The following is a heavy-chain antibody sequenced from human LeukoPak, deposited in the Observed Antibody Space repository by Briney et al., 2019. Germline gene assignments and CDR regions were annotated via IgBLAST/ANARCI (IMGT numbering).Heavy chain of an antibody. CDR3: AGPYCYDSSGYTLDY. Sequence: GASVKVSCKASGGTFSSYAISWVRQAPGQGLEWMGRIIPILGIANYAQKFQGRVTITADKSTSTAYMELSSLRSEDTAVYYCAGPYCYDSSGYTLDYWGQGTLVTVSS. V-gene: IGHV1-69*04. J-gene: IGHJ4*02. CDR1: GGTFSSYA. D-gene: IGHD3-22*01. CDR2: IIPILGIA.